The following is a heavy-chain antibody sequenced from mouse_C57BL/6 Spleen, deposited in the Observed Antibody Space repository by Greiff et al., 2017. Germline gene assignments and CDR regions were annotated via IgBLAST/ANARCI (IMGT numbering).Heavy chain of an antibody. CDR1: GYTFTSYW. CDR2: IHPNSGST. D-gene: IGHD4-1*01. CDR3: ARRGPGTRRDAMDY. V-gene: IGHV1-64*01. Sequence: VQLQQPGAELVKPGASVKLSCKASGYTFTSYWMHWVQQRPGQGLEWIGMIHPNSGSTNYNEKFKSKATLTVDKSSSTAYMQLSSLTSEDSAVYYGARRGPGTRRDAMDYWGQGTSVTVSS. J-gene: IGHJ4*01.